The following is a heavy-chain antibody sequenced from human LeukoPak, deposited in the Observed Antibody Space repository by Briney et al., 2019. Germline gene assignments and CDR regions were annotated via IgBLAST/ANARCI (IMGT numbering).Heavy chain of an antibody. CDR3: ARDHGSSGHFDY. CDR1: GGSISSGSYY. Sequence: PSETLSLTCTVSGGSISSGSYYWSWIRQPAGKGLEWIGRIYTSGSTNYNPSLKSRVTISVDTSKNQFSLKLSSVTAADTAVYYCARDHGSSGHFDYWGQGTLVTVSS. V-gene: IGHV4-61*02. D-gene: IGHD6-6*01. CDR2: IYTSGST. J-gene: IGHJ4*02.